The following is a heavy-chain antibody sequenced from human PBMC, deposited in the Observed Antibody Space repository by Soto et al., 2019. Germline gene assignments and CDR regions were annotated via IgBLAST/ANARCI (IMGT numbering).Heavy chain of an antibody. Sequence: AAVKVSCKASGYTFTSYYMHWVRQAPGQGLEWMGIINPSGGRTSYAQKFQGRVTMTRDTSTSTVYMELSSLRSEDTAVYYCARDILNYYDSSGYFDYWGQGTLVTVSS. CDR2: INPSGGRT. CDR3: ARDILNYYDSSGYFDY. J-gene: IGHJ4*02. CDR1: GYTFTSYY. V-gene: IGHV1-46*01. D-gene: IGHD3-22*01.